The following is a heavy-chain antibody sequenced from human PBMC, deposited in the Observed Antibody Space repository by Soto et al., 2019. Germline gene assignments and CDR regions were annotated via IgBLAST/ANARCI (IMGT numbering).Heavy chain of an antibody. J-gene: IGHJ5*02. CDR2: IIPIFGTA. CDR3: ARARYSYDPTISWFDP. V-gene: IGHV1-69*06. CDR1: GGTFSSYA. Sequence: SVKVSCKASGGTFSSYAISWVRQAPGQGLEWMGGIIPIFGTANYAQKFQGRVTITADKSTSTAYMELSSLRSEDTAVYYCARARYSYDPTISWFDPWGQGTLVTVSS. D-gene: IGHD5-18*01.